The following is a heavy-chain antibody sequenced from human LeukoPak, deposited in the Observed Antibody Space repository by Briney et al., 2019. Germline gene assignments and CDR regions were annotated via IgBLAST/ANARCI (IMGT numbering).Heavy chain of an antibody. D-gene: IGHD3-9*01. CDR3: ARVLSGTLTFDL. CDR2: ITSSSSYI. J-gene: IGHJ4*02. CDR1: GFTFSSYT. V-gene: IGHV3-21*01. Sequence: GGSLRLSCAASGFTFSSYTMNWVRQAPGKGLEWVSSITSSSSYIYYTDSAKGRFTISRDNAKNSLFLQMNSLRAEDTAVYYCARVLSGTLTFDLWGQGTLVAVSS.